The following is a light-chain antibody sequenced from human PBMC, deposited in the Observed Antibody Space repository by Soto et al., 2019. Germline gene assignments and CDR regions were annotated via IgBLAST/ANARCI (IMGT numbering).Light chain of an antibody. CDR1: SSDVGGYNY. V-gene: IGLV2-14*01. Sequence: QSALTQPASVSGSPGQSITISCTGTSSDVGGYNYVSWYQQHPGKAPKLMIYDVSNRPSGVSNRFSGSKSGNTASLTISGLQAEDEADYYCSSYTSSSTSVVLGGGTKVTVL. J-gene: IGLJ2*01. CDR2: DVS. CDR3: SSYTSSSTSVV.